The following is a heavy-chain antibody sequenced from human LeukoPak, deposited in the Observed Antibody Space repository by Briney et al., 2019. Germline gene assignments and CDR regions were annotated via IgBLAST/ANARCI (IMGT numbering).Heavy chain of an antibody. D-gene: IGHD5-12*01. J-gene: IGHJ4*02. V-gene: IGHV3-23*01. CDR3: VKAGSGYDLGDFDY. Sequence: PGGSLRLSCAASGFTFSSYAMSWVRQAPGKGLEWVSAISGSGDSTNYADSVKGRFTISRDNSKNTLFLQMNSLSAEDTAVYYCVKAGSGYDLGDFDYWGQGTLVTVSS. CDR1: GFTFSSYA. CDR2: ISGSGDST.